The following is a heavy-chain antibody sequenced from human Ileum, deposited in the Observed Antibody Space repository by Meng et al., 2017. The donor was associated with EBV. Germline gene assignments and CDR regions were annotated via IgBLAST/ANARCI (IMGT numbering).Heavy chain of an antibody. CDR3: ARENYGSDY. J-gene: IGHJ4*02. CDR2: IDSGSTTI. V-gene: IGHV3-11*01. CDR1: GFTLGDYY. D-gene: IGHD4-17*01. Sequence: QGQLVESGGGLVKPGGSLRLSLVASGFTLGDYYMGWTRQAPGKGLEWISYIDSGSTTINYADSVKGRFTISRDNAMNTLYLEMNYLRADDTAVYYCARENYGSDYWGQGTLVTVSS.